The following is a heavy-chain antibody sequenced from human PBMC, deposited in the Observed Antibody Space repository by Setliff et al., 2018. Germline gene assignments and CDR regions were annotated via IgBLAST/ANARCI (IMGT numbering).Heavy chain of an antibody. J-gene: IGHJ4*02. D-gene: IGHD6-19*01. CDR2: ISAYNGDT. Sequence: ASVKVSCKASGYTFTRYGINWVRQAPGQGLEWVGWISAYNGDTNYAQKFQGRVTMTTETSTSTAYMDLRSLTSDDTAVYYCARTPPTRGLSNGWYVDYWGQGALVTVSS. CDR1: GYTFTRYG. V-gene: IGHV1-18*01. CDR3: ARTPPTRGLSNGWYVDY.